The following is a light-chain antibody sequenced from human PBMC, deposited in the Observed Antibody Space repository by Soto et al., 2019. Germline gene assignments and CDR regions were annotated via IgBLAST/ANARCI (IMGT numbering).Light chain of an antibody. Sequence: EIVLTQSPGTLSLSPGERATLSCRASQSVSTSYLAWYQQTPDQAPRLLIYDVSTRATGIPVRFSGSGSGTDFTLTISSLEPEDFAVYYCQQRSNWPPITFGQGTRLEIK. CDR3: QQRSNWPPIT. CDR2: DVS. J-gene: IGKJ5*01. CDR1: QSVSTSY. V-gene: IGKV3D-20*02.